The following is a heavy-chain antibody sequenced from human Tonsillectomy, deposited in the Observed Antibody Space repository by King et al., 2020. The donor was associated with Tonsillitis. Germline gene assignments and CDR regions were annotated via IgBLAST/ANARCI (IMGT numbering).Heavy chain of an antibody. D-gene: IGHD1-26*01. CDR3: ARGAPRYMLKVGATDFDY. V-gene: IGHV3-20*04. CDR1: GFTFDDYG. CDR2: INWNGGST. J-gene: IGHJ4*02. Sequence: VQLVESGGGVVRPGGSLRLSCAASGFTFDDYGMSWVRQAPGKGLEWVSGINWNGGSTGYADSVKGRFTISRDNAKNSLYLQMNSLRAEDTALYYCARGAPRYMLKVGATDFDYWGQGTLVTVSS.